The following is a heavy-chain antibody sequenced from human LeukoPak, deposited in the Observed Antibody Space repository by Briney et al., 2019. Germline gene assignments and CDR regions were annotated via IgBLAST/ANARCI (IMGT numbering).Heavy chain of an antibody. CDR1: GYSISSGYY. J-gene: IGHJ3*02. CDR3: ARDPKTREAFDI. Sequence: SETLSLTCTVSGYSISSGYYWGWIRQPPGKGLEWIGSIYYSGSTYYNPSLKSRVTISVDTSKNQFSLKLSSVTAADTAVYYCARDPKTREAFDIWGQGTMVTVSS. V-gene: IGHV4-38-2*02. D-gene: IGHD1-26*01. CDR2: IYYSGST.